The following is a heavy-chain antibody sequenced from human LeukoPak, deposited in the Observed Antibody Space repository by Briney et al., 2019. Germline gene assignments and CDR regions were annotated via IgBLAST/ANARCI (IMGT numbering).Heavy chain of an antibody. V-gene: IGHV4-38-2*01. Sequence: SETLSLTCAVSGYSISSGYYWGWLRQPPRKGLGWVGSISLSGSTYYNPSLKSRVTISVDTSKNQVSLKLSSVTAADTAVYYCARNANRGSTFDYWGQGTLVTVSS. CDR1: GYSISSGYY. CDR3: ARNANRGSTFDY. J-gene: IGHJ4*02. D-gene: IGHD1-26*01. CDR2: ISLSGST.